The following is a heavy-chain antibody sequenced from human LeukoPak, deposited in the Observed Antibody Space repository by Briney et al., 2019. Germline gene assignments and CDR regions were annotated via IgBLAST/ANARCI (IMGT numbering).Heavy chain of an antibody. CDR3: ARESTVTKDYFDY. J-gene: IGHJ4*02. CDR1: GGTFSSYA. V-gene: IGHV1-69*01. CDR2: IIPIFGTA. D-gene: IGHD4-17*01. Sequence: GASVRVSCKASGGTFSSYAISWVRQAPGQGLEWMGGIIPIFGTANYAQKFQGRVTITADESTSTAYMELSSLRSEDTAVYYCARESTVTKDYFDYWGQGTLVTVSS.